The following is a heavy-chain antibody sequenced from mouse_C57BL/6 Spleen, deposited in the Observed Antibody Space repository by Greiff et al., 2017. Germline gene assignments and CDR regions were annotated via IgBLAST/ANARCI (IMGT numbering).Heavy chain of an antibody. Sequence: QVQLQQPGAELVKPGASVKMSCKASGYTFTSYWITWVKQRPGQGLEWIGDIYPGSGSTNYNEKFKSKATLTVDTSSSTAYMQLSSLTSEDSAVYYCANQAYDSNYAWFAYWGQGTLVTVSA. CDR3: ANQAYDSNYAWFAY. D-gene: IGHD2-5*01. J-gene: IGHJ3*01. V-gene: IGHV1-55*01. CDR2: IYPGSGST. CDR1: GYTFTSYW.